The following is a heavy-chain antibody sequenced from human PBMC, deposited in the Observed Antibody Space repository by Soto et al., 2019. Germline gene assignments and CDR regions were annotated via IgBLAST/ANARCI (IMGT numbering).Heavy chain of an antibody. J-gene: IGHJ4*02. CDR1: GGSISSSNW. CDR3: ARRWGEGRVDY. D-gene: IGHD3-10*01. V-gene: IGHV4-4*02. Sequence: QVQLQESGPGLVKPSGTLSLTCAVSGGSISSSNWWSWVRQPPGKGLQWIGEIYHSGSTNYIPSPKIRVTISVDKSRNQFSLKLSSVTAAATAVYYCARRWGEGRVDYWGQGTLVTVSS. CDR2: IYHSGST.